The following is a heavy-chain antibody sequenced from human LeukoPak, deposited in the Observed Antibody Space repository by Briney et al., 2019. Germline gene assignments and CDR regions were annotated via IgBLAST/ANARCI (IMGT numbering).Heavy chain of an antibody. Sequence: SETLSLTCTVSGGSISSYYWSWIRQPPGKGLEWIGYIYYSGSTNYNPSLKSRVTISVDTSKNQFPLKLSSVTAADTAVYYCARIDYVWGSYRYNYFDYWGQGTLVTVSS. J-gene: IGHJ4*02. CDR1: GGSISSYY. V-gene: IGHV4-59*01. D-gene: IGHD3-16*02. CDR3: ARIDYVWGSYRYNYFDY. CDR2: IYYSGST.